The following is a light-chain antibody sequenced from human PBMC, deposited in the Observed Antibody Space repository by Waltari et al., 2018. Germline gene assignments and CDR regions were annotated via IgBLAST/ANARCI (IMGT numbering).Light chain of an antibody. V-gene: IGKV2-30*01. CDR3: MQGTHWPRYT. Sequence: DVVMTQSPLSLPVTLGQPASISCRSSQSLVYSDGNTYLNWVHQRPGQSPRRLIYEVSNRDSGVPDRFSGSGSGTDFTLKISRVEAEDVGVYYCMQGTHWPRYTFGQGTKLEIK. J-gene: IGKJ2*01. CDR2: EVS. CDR1: QSLVYSDGNTY.